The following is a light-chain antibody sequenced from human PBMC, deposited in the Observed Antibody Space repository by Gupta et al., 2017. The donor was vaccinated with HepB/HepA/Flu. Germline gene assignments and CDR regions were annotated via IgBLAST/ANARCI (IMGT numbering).Light chain of an antibody. CDR1: NNNIGTYNL. Sequence: QSALTQPASVPGPPGPPITLSCTGTNNNIGTYNLVSWYQQHPGKAPKLILYDVTQRPSGVSSRFSGSKSGNTASLTITGLQAEDEADYYCCVYASGNSYVVLGGGTKLNAL. V-gene: IGLV2-23*02. CDR2: DVT. J-gene: IGLJ2*01. CDR3: CVYASGNSYVV.